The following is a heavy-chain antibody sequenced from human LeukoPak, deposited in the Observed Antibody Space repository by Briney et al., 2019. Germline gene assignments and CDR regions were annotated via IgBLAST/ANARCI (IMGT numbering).Heavy chain of an antibody. CDR1: GGSISSGSYY. CDR2: IYHSGST. V-gene: IGHV4-39*07. Sequence: SETLSLTCTVSGGSISSGSYYWGWIRQPPGKGLEWIGSIYHSGSTYYNPSLKSRVTISVDTSKNQFSLKLSSVTAADTAVYYCARGDRPSSSGPTWGVFDYWGQGTLVTVSS. J-gene: IGHJ4*02. CDR3: ARGDRPSSSGPTWGVFDY. D-gene: IGHD3-22*01.